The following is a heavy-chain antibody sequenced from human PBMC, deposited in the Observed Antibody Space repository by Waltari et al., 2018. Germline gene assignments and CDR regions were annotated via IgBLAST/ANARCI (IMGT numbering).Heavy chain of an antibody. CDR3: ARARLGDYYFDY. Sequence: QLQLQESGPGLVKPSETLSLTCTVSGGSISSSSSYWGWIRKPPGKGLEWIGRIYYSGSTYYNPSLKSRVTRSVDTSKNQFSLKLSSVTAADTAVYYCARARLGDYYFDYWGQGTLVTVSS. CDR2: IYYSGST. CDR1: GGSISSSSSY. V-gene: IGHV4-39*07. D-gene: IGHD4-17*01. J-gene: IGHJ4*02.